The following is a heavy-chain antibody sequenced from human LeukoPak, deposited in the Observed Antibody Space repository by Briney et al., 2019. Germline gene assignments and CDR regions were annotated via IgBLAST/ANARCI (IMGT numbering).Heavy chain of an antibody. D-gene: IGHD1-26*01. CDR1: GFTVSSNY. V-gene: IGHV3-53*01. CDR2: IYSGGST. CDR3: ARGYKAGGSYRIRYYFDY. J-gene: IGHJ4*02. Sequence: GGSLRLSCAASGFTVSSNYMSWVRQAPGKGLEWVSVIYSGGSTYYADSVKGRFTISRDNSKNTLYLQMNSLRAEDTAVYYCARGYKAGGSYRIRYYFDYWGQGTLVTVSS.